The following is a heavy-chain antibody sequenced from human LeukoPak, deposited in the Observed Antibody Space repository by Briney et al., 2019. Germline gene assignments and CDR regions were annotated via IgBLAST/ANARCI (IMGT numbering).Heavy chain of an antibody. V-gene: IGHV1-69*01. CDR1: GGTFSSYA. Sequence: SVKVSCKASGGTFSSYAISWVRQAPGQGLEWMGGIIPIFGTANYAQKFQGRVTITADESTSTAYMELSSLRSEDTTVYYCASCIAAAYNWFDPWGQGTLVTVSS. J-gene: IGHJ5*02. CDR3: ASCIAAAYNWFDP. CDR2: IIPIFGTA. D-gene: IGHD6-13*01.